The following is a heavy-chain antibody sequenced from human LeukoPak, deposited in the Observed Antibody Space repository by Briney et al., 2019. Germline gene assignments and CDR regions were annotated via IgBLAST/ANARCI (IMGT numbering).Heavy chain of an antibody. V-gene: IGHV4-34*01. CDR3: ARHGRHGDYSY. CDR1: GGSFSGYY. Sequence: SETLSLTCAVYGGSFSGYYWSWIRQPPGKGLEWIGEINHSGSTNYNPSLKSRVTISVDTSRNQFSLKLTSVTATDAAVYYCARHGRHGDYSYWGQGTLVTVSS. J-gene: IGHJ4*02. D-gene: IGHD4-17*01. CDR2: INHSGST.